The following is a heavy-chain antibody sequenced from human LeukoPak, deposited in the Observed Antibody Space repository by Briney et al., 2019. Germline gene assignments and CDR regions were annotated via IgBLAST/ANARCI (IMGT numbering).Heavy chain of an antibody. CDR3: ARDSHYYDSSGYYLGGAFDI. CDR2: IYHSGNT. D-gene: IGHD3-22*01. V-gene: IGHV4-30-2*01. CDR1: GGSISSGGYS. Sequence: SETLSLTCAVSGGSISSGGYSWSWIRQPPGKGLEWIGYIYHSGNTYYNPSLKSRVTISVDRSKNQFSLKLSSVTAADTAVYYCARDSHYYDSSGYYLGGAFDIWGQGTMVTVSS. J-gene: IGHJ3*02.